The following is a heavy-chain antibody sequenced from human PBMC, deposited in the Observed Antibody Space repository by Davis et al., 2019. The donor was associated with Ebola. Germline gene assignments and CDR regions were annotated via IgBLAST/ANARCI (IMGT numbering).Heavy chain of an antibody. J-gene: IGHJ4*02. Sequence: GESLKISCAASGFTFSSYGMHWVRQAPGKGLEWVAVIWYDGSNKYYADSVKGRFTISRDNAKNSLYLQMNSLRAEDTAVYYCARGGDFDYWGQGTLVTVSS. D-gene: IGHD6-25*01. CDR3: ARGGDFDY. CDR1: GFTFSSYG. CDR2: IWYDGSNK. V-gene: IGHV3-33*03.